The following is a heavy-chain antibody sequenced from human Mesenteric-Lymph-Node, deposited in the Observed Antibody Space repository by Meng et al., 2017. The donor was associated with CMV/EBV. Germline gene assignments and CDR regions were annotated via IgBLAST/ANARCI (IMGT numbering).Heavy chain of an antibody. V-gene: IGHV4-59*11. CDR2: IFYTGNT. CDR1: GGSISSHY. J-gene: IGHJ6*02. Sequence: SETLSLTCTVSGGSISSHYWSWIRQPPGKGLEWIGYIFYTGNTNYNPSLKSRVTISVDTSKNQFSLKLSSVTAADTAVYYCARDRITIFGVVIGREDYYGMDVWGQGTTVTVSS. CDR3: ARDRITIFGVVIGREDYYGMDV. D-gene: IGHD3-3*01.